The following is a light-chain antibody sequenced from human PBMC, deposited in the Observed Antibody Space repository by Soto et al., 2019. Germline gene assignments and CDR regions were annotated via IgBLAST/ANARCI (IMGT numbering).Light chain of an antibody. Sequence: DIQRTPSPATLFASVVGIVTITCRASQGIGSFLAWYQQKPGKVPQLLIYGSSTLQSGVPSRFRGGGSGTDFTLTISSLQPEDVATYYCQKYDSDPRTFGQGTKVDIK. CDR2: GSS. V-gene: IGKV1-27*01. J-gene: IGKJ1*01. CDR1: QGIGSF. CDR3: QKYDSDPRT.